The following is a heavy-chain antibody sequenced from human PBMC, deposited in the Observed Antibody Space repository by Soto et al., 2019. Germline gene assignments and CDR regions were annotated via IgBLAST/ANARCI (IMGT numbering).Heavy chain of an antibody. CDR1: HATFTGYT. J-gene: IGHJ5*02. Sequence: QVHLVQSETEVKEPGASVTVSCKTSHATFTGYTINWVRQAPGQGLEWLGWISSLSGNTYYARDFQGRLTMTTNTSATTAYMELRSRRSDDTAVYFCARGTVTSGRWFDPWGQGNLVTVSS. V-gene: IGHV1-18*04. CDR3: ARGTVTSGRWFDP. CDR2: ISSLSGNT. D-gene: IGHD4-17*01.